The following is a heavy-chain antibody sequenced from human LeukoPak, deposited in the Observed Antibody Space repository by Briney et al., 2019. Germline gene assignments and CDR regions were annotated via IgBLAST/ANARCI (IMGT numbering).Heavy chain of an antibody. J-gene: IGHJ4*02. CDR1: GGSFSGYY. CDR2: INYSGST. Sequence: PSETLSLTCAVYGGSFSGYYWSWIRQPPGKGLEWIGEINYSGSTNYNPSLKSRVTISVDTSKNQFSLKLSSVTAADTAVYYCARGRSIVVVTAISFPFDYWGQGTLVTVSS. V-gene: IGHV4-34*01. D-gene: IGHD2-21*02. CDR3: ARGRSIVVVTAISFPFDY.